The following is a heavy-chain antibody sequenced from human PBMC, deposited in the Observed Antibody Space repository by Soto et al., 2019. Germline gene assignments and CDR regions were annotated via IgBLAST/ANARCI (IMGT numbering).Heavy chain of an antibody. V-gene: IGHV1-2*04. J-gene: IGHJ4*02. CDR3: ARVWSSSSRYFDY. D-gene: IGHD6-6*01. CDR2: INPNSGGT. CDR1: GYTFTGYY. Sequence: QVQLVQSGAEVKKPGASVKVSCKASGYTFTGYYMHWVRQAPGQGLEWMGWINPNSGGTNYAQKFQGWVTMTRDTSISTAYMELCRLRSDDTAVYYCARVWSSSSRYFDYWGQGTLVTVSS.